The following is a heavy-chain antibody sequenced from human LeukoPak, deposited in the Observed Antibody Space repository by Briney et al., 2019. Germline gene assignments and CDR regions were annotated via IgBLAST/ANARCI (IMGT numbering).Heavy chain of an antibody. V-gene: IGHV3-9*01. CDR2: ITWSGCTI. CDR3: AKDILSHCGTNCYRAFDT. D-gene: IGHD2-2*01. Sequence: PPGRSLRLSCAASGFTFSSYAMPWARQAPGKGLDRVSGITWSGCTIRYADSVNGRFTISRDNTKNSLFLQMNSLRAEDTALYYCAKDILSHCGTNCYRAFDTWGPGKIGTVST. CDR1: GFTFSSYA. J-gene: IGHJ3*02.